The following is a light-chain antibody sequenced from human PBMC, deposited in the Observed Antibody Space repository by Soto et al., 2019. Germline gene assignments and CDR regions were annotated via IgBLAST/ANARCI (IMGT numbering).Light chain of an antibody. V-gene: IGKV3-11*01. J-gene: IGKJ4*01. CDR2: DAS. CDR3: QQRSNWPPVT. CDR1: QSISIY. Sequence: DIVLTQSPAALSLSPGERATLSCRAGQSISIYLAWYQQKPGQAPSLLIYDASNRASGIPARFSGSGSGTDFTPTISSLEPEDFAVYFCQQRSNWPPVTFGGGTKVDIK.